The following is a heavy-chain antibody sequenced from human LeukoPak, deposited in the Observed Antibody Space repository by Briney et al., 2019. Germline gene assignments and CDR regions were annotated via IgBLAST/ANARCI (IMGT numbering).Heavy chain of an antibody. Sequence: PGGSLRLSCAASGFTFNKYAMSWVRQAPGEGLEWVSGISGSGGSTYYADSVKGRFTISRDNSKNTLYLQMNSLRAGDTAVYYCAKAMGATLFDYWGQGTLVTVSS. V-gene: IGHV3-23*01. CDR1: GFTFNKYA. D-gene: IGHD1-26*01. CDR2: ISGSGGST. CDR3: AKAMGATLFDY. J-gene: IGHJ4*02.